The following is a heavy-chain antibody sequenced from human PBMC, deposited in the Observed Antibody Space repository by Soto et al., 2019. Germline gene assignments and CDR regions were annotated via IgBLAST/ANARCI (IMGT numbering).Heavy chain of an antibody. J-gene: IGHJ4*02. V-gene: IGHV4-61*05. CDR3: ARTIAARPDFRLDY. CDR1: GGSISSSVYY. Sequence: SETLSLTCTVSGGSISSSVYYWGWIRQPPGKGLEWIGYIYYSGSTNYNPSLKSRVTTSVDTSKNQFSLKLSSVTAADTAVYYCARTIAARPDFRLDYWGQGTLVTVSS. CDR2: IYYSGST. D-gene: IGHD6-6*01.